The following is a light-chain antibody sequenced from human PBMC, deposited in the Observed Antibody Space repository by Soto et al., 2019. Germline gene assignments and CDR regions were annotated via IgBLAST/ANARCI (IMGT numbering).Light chain of an antibody. Sequence: EVVMTQSPATLSVSPGERATLSCRASESVSRNLCWYHHKPGQAPGLLIYDASTRATGIPERFSGGASGTEFPLTISSLQPDDFATYYYQHYSSYAEAFGQGTKVDI. CDR1: ESVSRN. CDR2: DAS. V-gene: IGKV3-15*01. CDR3: QHYSSYAEA. J-gene: IGKJ1*01.